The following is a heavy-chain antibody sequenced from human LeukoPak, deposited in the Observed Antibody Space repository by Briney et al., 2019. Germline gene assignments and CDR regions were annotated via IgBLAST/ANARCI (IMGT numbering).Heavy chain of an antibody. CDR1: GYTFTGYY. CDR3: ARDIAAAVLLIYGMDV. CDR2: INPNSGGT. Sequence: ASVKVPCKASGYTFTGYYMHWVRQAPGQGLEWMGWINPNSGGTNYAQKFQGRVTMTRDTSISTAYMELSRLRSDDTAVYYCARDIAAAVLLIYGMDVWGQGTTVTVS. V-gene: IGHV1-2*02. D-gene: IGHD6-13*01. J-gene: IGHJ6*02.